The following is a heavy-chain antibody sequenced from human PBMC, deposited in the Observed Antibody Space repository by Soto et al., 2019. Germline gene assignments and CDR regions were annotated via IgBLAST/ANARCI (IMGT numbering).Heavy chain of an antibody. CDR2: ISGSGGST. V-gene: IGHV3-23*01. CDR1: GFTFSSYA. Sequence: EVQLLESGGGLVQPGGSLRLSCAASGFTFSSYAMSWVRQAPGRGLEWVSAISGSGGSTYYADSVKGRFTSSRDNSKNTLYLQMNNLRAEDTAVYYCATAARPNYYHGMDVWGQGTTVAVS. D-gene: IGHD6-6*01. CDR3: ATAARPNYYHGMDV. J-gene: IGHJ6*02.